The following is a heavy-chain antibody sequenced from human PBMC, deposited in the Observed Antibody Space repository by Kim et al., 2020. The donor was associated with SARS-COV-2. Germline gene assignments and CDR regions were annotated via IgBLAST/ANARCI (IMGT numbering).Heavy chain of an antibody. CDR3: ASALGH. V-gene: IGHV4-4*07. CDR1: GDSLSSDY. J-gene: IGHJ4*02. CDR2: IYTSGRT. Sequence: SETLSLTCTVSGDSLSSDYWSWNRQPAGKGLEWIGRIYTSGRTNYNPSLQSRVTMSVDMSKNQFSLKLSSVTAADTAAYYCASALGHWGQGTLLTVSS. D-gene: IGHD3-16*02.